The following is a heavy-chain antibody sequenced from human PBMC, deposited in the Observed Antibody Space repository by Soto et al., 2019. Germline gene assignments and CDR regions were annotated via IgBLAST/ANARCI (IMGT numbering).Heavy chain of an antibody. J-gene: IGHJ4*02. D-gene: IGHD3-16*02. CDR1: GGSISSYY. Sequence: SETLSLTCTVSGGSISSYYWSWIRQPPGKGLEWIGYIYYSGSTNYNPSLKSRVTISVDTSKNQFSLKLSSVTAADTAVYYCARRRVITFGGVIVNGPFDFWGQGTLVTVSS. V-gene: IGHV4-59*01. CDR2: IYYSGST. CDR3: ARRRVITFGGVIVNGPFDF.